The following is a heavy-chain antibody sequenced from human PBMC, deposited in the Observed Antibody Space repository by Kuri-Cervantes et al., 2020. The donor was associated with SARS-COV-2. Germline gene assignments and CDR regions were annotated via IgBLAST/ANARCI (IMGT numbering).Heavy chain of an antibody. CDR2: ISSSSSYI. Sequence: GESLKISCAASGFTFSSYSMNWVRQAPGKGLGWVSSISSSSSYIYYADSVKGRFTISRDNAKNSLYLQMNSLRAEDTAVYYCAKTKGVDTAMDCIDYWGQGTLVTVSS. CDR1: GFTFSSYS. J-gene: IGHJ4*02. CDR3: AKTKGVDTAMDCIDY. V-gene: IGHV3-21*01. D-gene: IGHD5-18*01.